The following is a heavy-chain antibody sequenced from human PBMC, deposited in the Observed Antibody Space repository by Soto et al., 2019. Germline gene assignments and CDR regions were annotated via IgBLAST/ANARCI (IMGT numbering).Heavy chain of an antibody. V-gene: IGHV1-2*02. D-gene: IGHD1-26*01. J-gene: IGHJ5*02. CDR3: ARAYFGWFDP. Sequence: ASVKVSCKASGYTFVSYYMHWVRQAPGQGLEWMGWINPNSGGTNYAQKFQGRVTMTRDTSISTAYMELSRLRSDDTAVYYCARAYFGWFDPWAREPWSPSPQ. CDR2: INPNSGGT. CDR1: GYTFVSYY.